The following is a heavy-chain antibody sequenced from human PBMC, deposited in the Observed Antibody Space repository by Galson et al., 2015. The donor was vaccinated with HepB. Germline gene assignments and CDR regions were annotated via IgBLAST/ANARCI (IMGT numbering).Heavy chain of an antibody. CDR3: TRLADLSGYGSS. V-gene: IGHV3-73*01. CDR2: IRSKASNYAT. J-gene: IGHJ4*02. CDR1: GFTFSGSA. Sequence: SLRLSCAASGFTFSGSAIHWVRQTPGKGLEWVGRIRSKASNYATAYTASLKGRFTISRDDSKNTAYLHMRSLRTEDTAVYYCTRLADLSGYGSSWGQGTLVTVSS. D-gene: IGHD6-13*01.